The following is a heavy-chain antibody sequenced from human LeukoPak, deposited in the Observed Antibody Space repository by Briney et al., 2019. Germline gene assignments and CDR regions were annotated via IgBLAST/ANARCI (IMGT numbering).Heavy chain of an antibody. CDR2: IIPIFGTA. J-gene: IGHJ6*02. D-gene: IGHD2-2*02. Sequence: SVKVSCKASGYTFTSYYMHWVRQAPGQGLEWMGGIIPIFGTANYAQKFQGRVTITADKSTSTAYMELSSLRSEDTAVYYCASYQLLNPYYYYYGMDVWGQGTTVTVSS. V-gene: IGHV1-69*06. CDR3: ASYQLLNPYYYYYGMDV. CDR1: GYTFTSYY.